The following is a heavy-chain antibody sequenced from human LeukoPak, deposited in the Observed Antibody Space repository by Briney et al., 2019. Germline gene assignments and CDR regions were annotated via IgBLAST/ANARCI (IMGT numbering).Heavy chain of an antibody. Sequence: GASVKVSCKASGGTFSSYAISWVRQAPGQGLEWMGGIIPIFGTANYAQKFQGRVTITADKSTSTAYMELSSLRSEDTAVYYCASLGRENYYDDYWGQGTLVTVSS. CDR3: ASLGRENYYDDY. D-gene: IGHD3-22*01. CDR2: IIPIFGTA. V-gene: IGHV1-69*06. CDR1: GGTFSSYA. J-gene: IGHJ4*02.